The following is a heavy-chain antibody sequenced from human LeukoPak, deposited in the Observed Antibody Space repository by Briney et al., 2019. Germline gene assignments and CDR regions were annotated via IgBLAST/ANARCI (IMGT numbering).Heavy chain of an antibody. D-gene: IGHD1-26*01. CDR1: GGSISSYY. CDR2: IYYSGST. CDR3: ARFGSYHAGYYDYYMDV. V-gene: IGHV4-59*01. J-gene: IGHJ6*03. Sequence: SETLSLTCTVSGGSISSYYWSWIRQPPGKGLEWIGYIYYSGSTNYNPSLKSRVTISVDTSKNQFSLKLSSVTAADTAVYYCARFGSYHAGYYDYYMDVWGKGTTVTISS.